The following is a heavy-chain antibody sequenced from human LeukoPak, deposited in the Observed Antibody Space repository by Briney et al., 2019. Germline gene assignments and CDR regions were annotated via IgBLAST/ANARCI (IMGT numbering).Heavy chain of an antibody. D-gene: IGHD6-19*01. V-gene: IGHV3-53*01. J-gene: IGHJ6*03. CDR1: GFTVSSNY. Sequence: GGSLRLSCAASGFTVSSNYMSWVRQAPGKGLEWVSVFYSGGSTYYADSVKGRFTISRDNSKNTLYLQMNSLRAEDTAVYYCARGRIAVARSRFYYYYMDVWGKGTTVTISS. CDR3: ARGRIAVARSRFYYYYMDV. CDR2: FYSGGST.